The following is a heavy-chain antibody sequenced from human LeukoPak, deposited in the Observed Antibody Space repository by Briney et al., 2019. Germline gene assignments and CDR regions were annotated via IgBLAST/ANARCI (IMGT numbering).Heavy chain of an antibody. J-gene: IGHJ1*01. CDR1: LFILTNYG. CDR3: AKEPTWYSSGWYFHH. Sequence: PVRSLRLSCAPSLFILTNYGMHGVRQAPRKGREWVAVISHDGTTKFYADSVNGRFTSSRDNSENTLDLQMYSLRAEDTAVYSGAKEPTWYSSGWYFHHWGQGTLVTVSS. V-gene: IGHV3-30*18. CDR2: ISHDGTTK. D-gene: IGHD6-25*01.